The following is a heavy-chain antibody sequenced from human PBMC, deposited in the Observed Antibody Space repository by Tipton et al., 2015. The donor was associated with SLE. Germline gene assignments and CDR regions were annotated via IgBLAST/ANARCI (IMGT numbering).Heavy chain of an antibody. J-gene: IGHJ3*02. Sequence: TLSLTCAVYGGSFSGYYWSWIRQPPGKGLEWIGEINHSGSTNYNPSLKSRVTISVDTSKNQFSLKLSSVTAADTAVYYCARVVPYGSHCSGGSCYSDAFDIWGQGTMVTVSS. CDR2: INHSGST. V-gene: IGHV4-34*01. CDR1: GGSFSGYY. D-gene: IGHD2-15*01. CDR3: ARVVPYGSHCSGGSCYSDAFDI.